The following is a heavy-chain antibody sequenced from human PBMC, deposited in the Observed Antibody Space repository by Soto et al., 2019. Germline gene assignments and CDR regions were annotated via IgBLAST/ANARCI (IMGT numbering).Heavy chain of an antibody. J-gene: IGHJ6*03. CDR2: IYYSGST. CDR3: AGGAGLRYFDWLKAHYYYYYMDV. Sequence: PSETLSLTCTVSGGSISSYYWSWIRQPPGKGLEWIGYIYYSGSTNYNPSLKSRVTISVDTSKNQFSLKLSSVTAADTAVYYCAGGAGLRYFDWLKAHYYYYYMDVWGKGTTVTVS. V-gene: IGHV4-59*01. D-gene: IGHD3-9*01. CDR1: GGSISSYY.